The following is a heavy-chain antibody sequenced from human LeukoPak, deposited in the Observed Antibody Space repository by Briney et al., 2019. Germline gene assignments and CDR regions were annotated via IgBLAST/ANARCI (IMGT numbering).Heavy chain of an antibody. Sequence: PGGSLRLSCAASGFTFSSYGMHWVRQAPGKGLEWVSAISSSGGSTYYADSVKGRFTISRDNSKNTLYLQMNSLRAEDTAVYYCAKDLEYQLPPRDYYYYGMDVWGQGTTVTVSS. CDR3: AKDLEYQLPPRDYYYYGMDV. CDR2: ISSSGGST. V-gene: IGHV3-23*01. D-gene: IGHD2-2*01. J-gene: IGHJ6*02. CDR1: GFTFSSYG.